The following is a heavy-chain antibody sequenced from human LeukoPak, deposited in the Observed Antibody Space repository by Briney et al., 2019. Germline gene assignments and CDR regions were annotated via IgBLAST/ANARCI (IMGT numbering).Heavy chain of an antibody. CDR3: AREGSLRNFHYYYYMDV. CDR1: GFTFSTYS. J-gene: IGHJ6*03. Sequence: GGSLRLSCAASGFTFSTYSMNWVRQAPGKGLEWVSSISTSSNYIYYADSVKGRFTISRDNAENSLYLQMNSLRAEDTAVYYCAREGSLRNFHYYYYMDVWGKGTSVTVSS. D-gene: IGHD2-15*01. CDR2: ISTSSNYI. V-gene: IGHV3-21*01.